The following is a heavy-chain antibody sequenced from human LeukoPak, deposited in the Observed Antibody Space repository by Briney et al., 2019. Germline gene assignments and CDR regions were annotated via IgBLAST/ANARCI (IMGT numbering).Heavy chain of an antibody. CDR2: ISAYNGNT. J-gene: IGHJ4*02. V-gene: IGHV1-18*01. CDR3: ARERVGAPHLDY. CDR1: GYTFNNYA. D-gene: IGHD1-26*01. Sequence: GASVRVSCKSSGYTFNNYAISWVRQAPGQGLEWMGWISAYNGNTNYAQKLQGRVTMTTDTSTSTAYMELRSLRSDDTAVYYCARERVGAPHLDYWGQGTLVTVSS.